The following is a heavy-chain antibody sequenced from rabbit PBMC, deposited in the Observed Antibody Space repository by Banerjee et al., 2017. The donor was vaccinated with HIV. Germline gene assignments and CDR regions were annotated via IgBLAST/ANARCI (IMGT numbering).Heavy chain of an antibody. CDR3: ARSTSGYDIGDL. J-gene: IGHJ6*01. D-gene: IGHD1-1*01. Sequence: QEQLEESGGDLVKPEGSLTLTCTASGFSFSSYYYMCWVRQAPGKGLEWIGCIYTGSGSTYYASWAKGRFTISKTSSTTVTLQMTSLTAADTATYFCARSTSGYDIGDLWGQGTLVTVS. CDR1: GFSFSSYYY. CDR2: IYTGSGST. V-gene: IGHV1S45*01.